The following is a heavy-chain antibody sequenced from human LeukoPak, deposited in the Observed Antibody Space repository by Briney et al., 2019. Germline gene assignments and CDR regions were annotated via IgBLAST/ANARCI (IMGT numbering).Heavy chain of an antibody. CDR1: GGSISAGDYY. J-gene: IGHJ4*02. CDR2: IYYSGTT. Sequence: SQTLSLTCTVAGGSISAGDYYWSWIRQPPGKGLEWIGYIYYSGTTYYNPSLKGRISFSMQTSKNQFSLNLRSVTAADTAVYYCARDPVYGSGTFWGQGALVTVSS. D-gene: IGHD3-10*01. CDR3: ARDPVYGSGTF. V-gene: IGHV4-30-4*01.